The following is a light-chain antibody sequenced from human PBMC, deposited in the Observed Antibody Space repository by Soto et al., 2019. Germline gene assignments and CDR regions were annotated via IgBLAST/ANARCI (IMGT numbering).Light chain of an antibody. V-gene: IGKV1-5*03. Sequence: IKMTQSPSTLSGSVGDRVTITCRASQTISSWLAWYQQKPGKAPKLLIYKASTLKSGVPSRFSGSGSGTEFTLTISSLQPDDFATYYCQHYNSYSEAFGQGTTV. CDR2: KAS. CDR1: QTISSW. CDR3: QHYNSYSEA. J-gene: IGKJ1*01.